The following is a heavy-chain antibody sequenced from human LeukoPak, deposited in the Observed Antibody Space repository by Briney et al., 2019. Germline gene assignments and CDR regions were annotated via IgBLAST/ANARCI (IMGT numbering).Heavy chain of an antibody. J-gene: IGHJ6*03. CDR1: GWSFSGYY. V-gene: IGHV4-34*01. Sequence: SETLSLTCAVYGWSFSGYYWSWIRQPPGKGLEWIGEINHSGSTNYNPSLKSRVTISVDTSKNQFSLKLSSVTAAEPAVYYCAGGPDIVVVPAAIPYGYYYYMDVWGKGTTVTVSS. D-gene: IGHD2-2*02. CDR2: INHSGST. CDR3: AGGPDIVVVPAAIPYGYYYYMDV.